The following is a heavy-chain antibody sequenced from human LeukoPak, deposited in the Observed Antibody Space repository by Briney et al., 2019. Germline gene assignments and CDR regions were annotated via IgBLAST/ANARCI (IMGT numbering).Heavy chain of an antibody. CDR3: APYCSSTSCPFDY. CDR2: ISGSGGST. J-gene: IGHJ4*02. CDR1: GFTSSSYG. V-gene: IGHV3-23*01. Sequence: PGGSLRLSCAASGFTSSSYGMHWVRQAPGKGLEWVSAISGSGGSTYYAYSVKGRFTISRDNSKNTLYLQMNRLRAEDTAVYYCAPYCSSTSCPFDYWGQGTLVTVSS. D-gene: IGHD2-2*01.